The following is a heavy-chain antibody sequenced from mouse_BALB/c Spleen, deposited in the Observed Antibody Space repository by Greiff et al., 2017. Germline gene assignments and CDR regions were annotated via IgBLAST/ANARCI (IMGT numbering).Heavy chain of an antibody. CDR1: GYTFSSYW. J-gene: IGHJ1*01. CDR2: ILPGSGST. Sequence: QVQLKESGAELMKPGASVKISCKATGYTFSSYWIEWVKQRPGHGLEWIGEILPGSGSTNYNEKFKGKATFTADTSSNTAYMQLSSLTSEDSAVYYCARGGYGKGTYFDVWGAGTTVTVSS. CDR3: ARGGYGKGTYFDV. V-gene: IGHV1-9*01. D-gene: IGHD2-10*02.